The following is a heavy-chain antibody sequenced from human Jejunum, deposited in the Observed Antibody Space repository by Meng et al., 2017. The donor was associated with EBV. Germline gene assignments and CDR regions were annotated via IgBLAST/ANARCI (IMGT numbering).Heavy chain of an antibody. V-gene: IGHV1-3*01. Sequence: QVQLLQSGAEVKKPGASVKLSCKASGYTFTNYPIHWVRQAPGQRPEWMGCINPGNGETEFSQKFQGRVTITRDTSATTAYMELTSLRSEDTAVYYCASRPGFNIGPFDYWGQGTLVTVSS. CDR2: INPGNGET. D-gene: IGHD3/OR15-3a*01. CDR3: ASRPGFNIGPFDY. J-gene: IGHJ4*02. CDR1: GYTFTNYP.